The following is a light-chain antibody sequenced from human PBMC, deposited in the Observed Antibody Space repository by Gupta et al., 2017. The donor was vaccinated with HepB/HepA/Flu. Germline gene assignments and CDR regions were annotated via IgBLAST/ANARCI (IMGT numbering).Light chain of an antibody. V-gene: IGLV3-21*03. CDR2: DDI. J-gene: IGLJ3*02. Sequence: SYVLTQPPSVSVAPGKTAMITCEGNNIGSRSVHWYRQRPGQAPVLVVNDDIERPSGIPERLSGFNSGDTATLTITGVEAGDEADYYCQVWDSGSDQEVFGGGTKLTV. CDR1: NIGSRS. CDR3: QVWDSGSDQEV.